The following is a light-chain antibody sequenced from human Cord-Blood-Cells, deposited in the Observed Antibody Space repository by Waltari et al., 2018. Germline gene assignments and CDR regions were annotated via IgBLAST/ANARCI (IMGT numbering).Light chain of an antibody. V-gene: IGKV1-5*03. CDR3: QRYNSYST. CDR2: KAS. CDR1: QSMSSW. Sequence: DIQMTQSPSTLSASVGDRVTITCRASQSMSSWLAWYQQKPGKAPKLLIYKASSLENGLPSRFCGGGAGTEFTLTTISLQPEDFATYSCQRYNSYSTFGQGTKVEIK. J-gene: IGKJ1*01.